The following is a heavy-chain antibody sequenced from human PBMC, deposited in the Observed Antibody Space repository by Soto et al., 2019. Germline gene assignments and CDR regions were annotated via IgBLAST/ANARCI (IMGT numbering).Heavy chain of an antibody. CDR2: IYWDDDK. Sequence: QITLKESGPPLVKPTQTLTLTCTFSGFSLSTRGVGVGWIRQPPGKALEWLALIYWDDDKRYSPSLRSRLTIPKDTAKYSLLLTLTNMHPVDTATYYSAHIGISTCFTYWGQGTLLTVSS. CDR3: AHIGISTCFTY. D-gene: IGHD1-20*01. J-gene: IGHJ4*02. V-gene: IGHV2-5*02. CDR1: GFSLSTRGVG.